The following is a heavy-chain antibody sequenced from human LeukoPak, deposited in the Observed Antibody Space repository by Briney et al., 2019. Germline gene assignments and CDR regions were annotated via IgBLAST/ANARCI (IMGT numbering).Heavy chain of an antibody. Sequence: PGGSLRLSCAASGFTFSSYWMSWVRQAPGKGLEWVANIKQDGSEKYYVDSVKGRFTISRDNAKNSLYLQMNSLRAEDTAVYYCAKAQIVGAANYYYYYMDVWGKGTTVTISS. J-gene: IGHJ6*03. CDR3: AKAQIVGAANYYYYYMDV. V-gene: IGHV3-7*01. D-gene: IGHD1-26*01. CDR1: GFTFSSYW. CDR2: IKQDGSEK.